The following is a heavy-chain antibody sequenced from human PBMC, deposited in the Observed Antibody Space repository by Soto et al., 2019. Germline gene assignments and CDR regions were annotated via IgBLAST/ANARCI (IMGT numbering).Heavy chain of an antibody. V-gene: IGHV4-39*01. J-gene: IGHJ4*02. D-gene: IGHD6-13*01. CDR1: GGSISSSSYY. CDR2: IYYSGST. Sequence: QLQLQESGPGLVKPSETLSLTCTVSGGSISSSSYYWGWIRQPPGKGLEWIGSIYYSGSTYYNPSLKSRVTISVDTSKNQFSLKLSSVTAADTAVYYCARHAPSWYEVFTRDYWGQGTLVTVSS. CDR3: ARHAPSWYEVFTRDY.